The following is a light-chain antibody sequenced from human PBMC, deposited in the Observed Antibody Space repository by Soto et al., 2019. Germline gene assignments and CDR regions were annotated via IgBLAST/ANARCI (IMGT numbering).Light chain of an antibody. CDR2: DVS. Sequence: AIQLTQSPSSLSASVGDRVTITCRASQDIRGALAWYKQKPGKAPKILIYDVSSLQSEVPSRFSGISSGTVFTFTISGLQPEDFATYYCQQFNSYPIIFGQGTRLEIK. CDR3: QQFNSYPII. CDR1: QDIRGA. V-gene: IGKV1-13*02. J-gene: IGKJ5*01.